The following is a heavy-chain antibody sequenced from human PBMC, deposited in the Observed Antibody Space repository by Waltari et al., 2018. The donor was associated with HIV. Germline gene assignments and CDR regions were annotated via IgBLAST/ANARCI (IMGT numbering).Heavy chain of an antibody. CDR2: IIAYNGKT. Sequence: QAQLVQSGAEVKKPGASGKVSCKAPWYNFTSDGTSWVVQAPVTGLEWMGWIIAYNGKTNYAQKLQGRVTMTTDPSTSTAYMELRSLRSDDTAVYYCARSHLRYCSGGSCYSGYFDYWGQGTLVTVSS. V-gene: IGHV1-18*04. CDR3: ARSHLRYCSGGSCYSGYFDY. D-gene: IGHD2-15*01. CDR1: WYNFTSDG. J-gene: IGHJ4*02.